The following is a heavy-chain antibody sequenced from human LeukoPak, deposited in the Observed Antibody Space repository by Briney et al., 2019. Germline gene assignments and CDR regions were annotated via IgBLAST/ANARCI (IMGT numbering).Heavy chain of an antibody. V-gene: IGHV4-59*01. Sequence: SETLSLTCTVSGGSISSYYWSWIRQPPGKGLEWIGYIYYSGSTNYNPSLKGRVTISVDTSKNHFSLKLSSVTAADTAMYYCARAAPVLTSDAFDIWGQGTMVTVSS. CDR1: GGSISSYY. CDR3: ARAAPVLTSDAFDI. CDR2: IYYSGST. J-gene: IGHJ3*02. D-gene: IGHD2-8*02.